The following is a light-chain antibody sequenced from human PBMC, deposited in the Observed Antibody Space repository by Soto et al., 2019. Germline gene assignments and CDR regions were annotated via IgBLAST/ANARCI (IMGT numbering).Light chain of an antibody. J-gene: IGLJ2*01. Sequence: QSVLTQPPSVSAAPGQKVTISCSGSSPNIGNNIVSWYQQLPGTAPKLLIYEDNKRPSGIPDRFSGSKSGTSATLGITGLQTGDEAEYYCASWDSSLTGGVFGGGTKPTVL. CDR2: EDN. CDR3: ASWDSSLTGGV. CDR1: SPNIGNNI. V-gene: IGLV1-51*02.